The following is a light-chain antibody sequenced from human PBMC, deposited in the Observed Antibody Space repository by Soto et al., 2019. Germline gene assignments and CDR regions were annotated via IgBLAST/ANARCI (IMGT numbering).Light chain of an antibody. Sequence: EIVMTQSPATLSVSPGERATLSCRASQSVSSNLAWYQQKPGQTPKLLIYVASTRATGIPARFSGSGSGTEFTLTISSLQSEDVAVYYCQQYNVWPLTFGGGTKLEF. CDR3: QQYNVWPLT. CDR2: VAS. CDR1: QSVSSN. V-gene: IGKV3-15*01. J-gene: IGKJ4*01.